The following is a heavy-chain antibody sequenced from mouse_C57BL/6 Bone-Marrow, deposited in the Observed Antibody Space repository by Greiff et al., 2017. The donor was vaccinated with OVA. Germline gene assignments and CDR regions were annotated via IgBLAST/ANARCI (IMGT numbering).Heavy chain of an antibody. D-gene: IGHD2-4*01. CDR1: GFSLTSYG. CDR3: ARQDDYDRGFDY. CDR2: IWSDGST. J-gene: IGHJ2*01. Sequence: VKLMESGPGLVAPSQSLSISCTVSGFSLTSYGVHWVRQPPGKGLEWLVVIWSDGSTTYNSALKSRLSISKDNSKSQVFLKMNSLQTDDTAMYYCARQDDYDRGFDYWGQGTTLTVSS. V-gene: IGHV2-6-1*01.